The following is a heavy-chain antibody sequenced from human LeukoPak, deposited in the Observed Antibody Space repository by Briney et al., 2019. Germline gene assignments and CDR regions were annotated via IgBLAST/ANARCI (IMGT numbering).Heavy chain of an antibody. CDR1: GFTFSNSA. CDR2: ISDSGGT. CDR3: AKLEYLA. J-gene: IGHJ4*02. Sequence: GGSLRLSCAASGFTFSNSAMSWVRQAPGKGLEWVSAISDSGGTYYADSVKGRFTISRDISKNTLYLQMNSLRAEDTAVYYCAKLEYLAGGQGTLVTVSS. V-gene: IGHV3-23*01. D-gene: IGHD3-3*01.